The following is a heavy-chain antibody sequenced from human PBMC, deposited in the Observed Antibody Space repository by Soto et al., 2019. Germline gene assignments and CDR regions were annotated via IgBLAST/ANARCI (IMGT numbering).Heavy chain of an antibody. CDR3: SRGDATKIVVTTDYGMDV. J-gene: IGHJ6*02. D-gene: IGHD4-17*01. CDR2: IIPVFGTA. Sequence: QVQLVQSGAEVKKPGSSVRVSCKASGGNLRNYGISWVRQAPGQGLEWMGGIIPVFGTANYAQKFQGRVTITADESTSTVYMDVTSLRSEDTDVYYCSRGDATKIVVTTDYGMDVWGQGTTVTVSS. V-gene: IGHV1-69*12. CDR1: GGNLRNYG.